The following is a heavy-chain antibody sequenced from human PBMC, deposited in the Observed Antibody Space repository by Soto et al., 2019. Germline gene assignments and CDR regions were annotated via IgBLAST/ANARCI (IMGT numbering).Heavy chain of an antibody. V-gene: IGHV4-30-2*01. D-gene: IGHD2-8*01. CDR1: GGSVSSSSHS. Sequence: SETLSLTCTVSGGSVSSSSHSWSWIRQPPGEALEWIGYIYQTGSTQYNPSLSSRVSISADRSKNQLSLHLTSVTAADTAVYYCARAVFCTDGFCFPNWLDPWGQGILVTVSS. J-gene: IGHJ5*02. CDR2: IYQTGST. CDR3: ARAVFCTDGFCFPNWLDP.